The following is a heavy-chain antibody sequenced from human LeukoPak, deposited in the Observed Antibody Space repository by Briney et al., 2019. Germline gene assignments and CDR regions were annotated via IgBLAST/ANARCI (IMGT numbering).Heavy chain of an antibody. V-gene: IGHV3-23*01. D-gene: IGHD3-22*01. J-gene: IGHJ4*02. CDR2: ISGSGGSP. CDR3: ARSGYDRSGYSYFDS. Sequence: GGSLRLSCAASGFTFSSYAMSGVRQAPGKGLEGVSAISGSGGSPYYAESVKRRFPISRDTSKNTLSLQINSLRAEDTAVYYCARSGYDRSGYSYFDSWGQGTLVTVSS. CDR1: GFTFSSYA.